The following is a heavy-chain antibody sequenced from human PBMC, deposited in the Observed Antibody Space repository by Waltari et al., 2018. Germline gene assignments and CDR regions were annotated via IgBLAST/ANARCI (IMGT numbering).Heavy chain of an antibody. Sequence: QLQLQESGPGLVKPSETLSLTCAVSGGSIPSTGYYWGWIRQSPGKGLEWIGTIYLSGSTYYNPSLKSRVTMSVDTSKNQFSLKVSFVTAADTAVYYCMRGDGVWGQGTTVTVSS. V-gene: IGHV4-39*07. J-gene: IGHJ6*02. CDR1: GGSIPSTGYY. CDR2: IYLSGST. CDR3: MRGDGV.